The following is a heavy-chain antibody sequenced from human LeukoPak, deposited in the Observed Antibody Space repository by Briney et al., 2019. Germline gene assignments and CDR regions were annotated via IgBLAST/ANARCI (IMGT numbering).Heavy chain of an antibody. J-gene: IGHJ4*02. V-gene: IGHV4-59*01. CDR2: IYYSGST. CDR1: GDSISSYY. Sequence: SETLSLTCTVSGDSISSYYWTWILQPPGKGLEWIGYIYYSGSTNYNPSLKSRVTISVDTSKNQFSLKLSSVTAADTAVYYCASIAAAYDYWGQGTLVTVSS. CDR3: ASIAAAYDY. D-gene: IGHD6-13*01.